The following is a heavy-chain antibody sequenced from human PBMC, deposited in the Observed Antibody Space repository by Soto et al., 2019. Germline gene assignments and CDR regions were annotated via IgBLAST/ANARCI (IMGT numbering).Heavy chain of an antibody. CDR2: IKTKGEGGPT. CDR3: TTGSVEGV. V-gene: IGHV3-15*07. Sequence: VQLVESGGGHIQPGGSLRLSCAASGLHISNAWMNWVRQAPGKGLEWVGRIKTKGEGGPTDYPAAVKGRFIVSRDDSQNTLHLQMNSLKIEDTAVYYCTTGSVEGVWGQVTAVIVSS. D-gene: IGHD2-15*01. J-gene: IGHJ6*02. CDR1: GLHISNAW.